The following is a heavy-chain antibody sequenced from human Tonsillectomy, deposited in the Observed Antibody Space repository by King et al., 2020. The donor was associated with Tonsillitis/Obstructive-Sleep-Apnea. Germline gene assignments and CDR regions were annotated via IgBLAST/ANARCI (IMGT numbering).Heavy chain of an antibody. J-gene: IGHJ4*02. CDR3: TCFSINGNSDN. V-gene: IGHV3-73*02. Sequence: DVQLVESGGGLVQPGGSLKLSCAASGRNLNESAIRWFRQAPGKGLDWVVRIRREVNYHATGFAVSVKGRLTISRDGSKSTAYLNMNSLKTEDTAVYYCTCFSINGNSDNWGQGTLVTVSS. CDR2: IRREVNYHAT. D-gene: IGHD4-23*01. CDR1: GRNLNESA.